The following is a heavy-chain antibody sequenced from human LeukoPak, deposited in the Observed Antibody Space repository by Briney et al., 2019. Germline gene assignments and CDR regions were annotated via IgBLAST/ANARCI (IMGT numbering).Heavy chain of an antibody. CDR3: ARGGLENGYHANDGFDI. CDR2: IYYSGST. CDR1: GGSISGYH. J-gene: IGHJ3*02. V-gene: IGHV4-59*01. D-gene: IGHD3-22*01. Sequence: SETLSLTCTVSGGSISGYHWSCIRQPPGKGLDWIGYIYYSGSTKYNPSLKRRVTMSVDTSQNQFSLKLSSVTAADTAVYYCARGGLENGYHANDGFDICGQGTMVTVSS.